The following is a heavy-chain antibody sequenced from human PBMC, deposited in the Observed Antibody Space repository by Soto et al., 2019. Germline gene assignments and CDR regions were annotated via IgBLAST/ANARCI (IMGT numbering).Heavy chain of an antibody. J-gene: IGHJ5*02. Sequence: ETLSLTCTVSGGSISSYYWSWIRQPPGKGLEWIGYIYYSGSTNYNPSLKSRVTISVDTSKNQFSLKLSSVTAADTAVYYCARLLTAAGKYNWFDPWGQGTLVTVSS. CDR1: GGSISSYY. V-gene: IGHV4-59*08. CDR2: IYYSGST. D-gene: IGHD6-13*01. CDR3: ARLLTAAGKYNWFDP.